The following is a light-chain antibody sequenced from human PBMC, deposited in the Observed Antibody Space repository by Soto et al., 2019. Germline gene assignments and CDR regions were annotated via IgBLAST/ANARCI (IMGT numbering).Light chain of an antibody. CDR1: SGDIGASNY. Sequence: QSVLTQPASVSGSPGQSITISCSGTSGDIGASNYVSWYQQFPGKAPKLMISEVSNRPSGVSSRFSGSKSGNTPSLTISGLQAEDEADYYCTSYTTTTTWVFGGGTKLTVL. J-gene: IGLJ3*02. CDR3: TSYTTTTTWV. CDR2: EVS. V-gene: IGLV2-14*01.